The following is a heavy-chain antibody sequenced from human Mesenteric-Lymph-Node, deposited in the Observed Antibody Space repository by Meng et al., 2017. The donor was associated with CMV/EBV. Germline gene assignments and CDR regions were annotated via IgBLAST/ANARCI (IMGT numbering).Heavy chain of an antibody. CDR2: IYGGYST. V-gene: IGHV3-21*01. Sequence: GESLKISCAASGFTFSSYSMNWVRQAPGKGLEWVSIIYGGYSTYYADSVKGRFTISRDNAKNSLYLQMNSLRAEDTAVYYCARLAAAASWGQGTLVTVSS. CDR3: ARLAAAAS. CDR1: GFTFSSYS. J-gene: IGHJ4*02. D-gene: IGHD6-13*01.